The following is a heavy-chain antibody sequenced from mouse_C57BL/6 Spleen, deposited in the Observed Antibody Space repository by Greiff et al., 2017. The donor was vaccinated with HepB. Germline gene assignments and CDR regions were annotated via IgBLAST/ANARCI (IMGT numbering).Heavy chain of an antibody. J-gene: IGHJ1*03. CDR3: ARLDYGSSYWYFDV. D-gene: IGHD1-1*01. Sequence: VQLQQPGAELVRPGTSVKLSCKASGYTFTSYWMHWVKQRPGQGLEWIGVIDPSDSYTNYNQKFKGKATLTVDTSSSTAYMQLSSLTSEDSAVYYGARLDYGSSYWYFDVWGTGTTVTVSS. V-gene: IGHV1-59*01. CDR2: IDPSDSYT. CDR1: GYTFTSYW.